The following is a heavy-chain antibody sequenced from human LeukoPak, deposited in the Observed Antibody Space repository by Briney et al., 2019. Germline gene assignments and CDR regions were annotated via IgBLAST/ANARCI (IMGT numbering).Heavy chain of an antibody. Sequence: QSGGSLRLSCAASGFTLSSYWMSWVRQAPGKGLEWVANIKQDGSEKYYVDSVKGRFTISRDNSKNTLYLQMNSLRAEDTAVYYCAKDGDDSIEHWGQGTLVTVSS. CDR3: AKDGDDSIEH. D-gene: IGHD3-22*01. CDR1: GFTLSSYW. CDR2: IKQDGSEK. V-gene: IGHV3-7*01. J-gene: IGHJ4*02.